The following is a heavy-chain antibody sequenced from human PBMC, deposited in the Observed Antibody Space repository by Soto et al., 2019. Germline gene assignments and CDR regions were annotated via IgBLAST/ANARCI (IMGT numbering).Heavy chain of an antibody. CDR2: IWYDGSRK. CDR3: ARGIYGSGYYFDH. Sequence: QVQVVESGGGVVQPGKSLRLSCAASGFSFSGSGMHWVRQAPGKGLEWVAVIWYDGSRKYYADAVKGRFTISRDNSKNTLYLQMDSLRAEDTALYYCARGIYGSGYYFDHWGQGTLVTVSS. D-gene: IGHD6-19*01. CDR1: GFSFSGSG. V-gene: IGHV3-33*01. J-gene: IGHJ4*02.